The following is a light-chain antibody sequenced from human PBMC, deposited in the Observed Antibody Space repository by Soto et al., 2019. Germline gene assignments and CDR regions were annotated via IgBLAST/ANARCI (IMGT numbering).Light chain of an antibody. CDR3: QEYGSSPNT. Sequence: EIVLTQSPGTLSLSPGERATLSCRASQTVSSGYLAWYQQRPGQAPRLLIYGGSSRATGIPDRFSGSGSGTDFTLTISRLEPEDFAVYFCQEYGSSPNTFGQGTRVEFK. CDR1: QTVSSGY. CDR2: GGS. V-gene: IGKV3-20*01. J-gene: IGKJ2*01.